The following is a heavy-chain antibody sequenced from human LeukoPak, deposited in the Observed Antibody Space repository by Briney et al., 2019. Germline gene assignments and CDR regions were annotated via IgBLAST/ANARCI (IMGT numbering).Heavy chain of an antibody. V-gene: IGHV3-21*06. CDR2: ITSTSSYI. Sequence: GGSLRLSCAASGFIFSEYSMNWVRQAPGKGLEWVSSITSTSSYIYYADSLKGRFTISRYNAKNSLYLQMNSLRAEDTAVYYCARQRPYYDILTSYAMDVWGHGTTVTVSS. J-gene: IGHJ6*02. D-gene: IGHD3-9*01. CDR3: ARQRPYYDILTSYAMDV. CDR1: GFIFSEYS.